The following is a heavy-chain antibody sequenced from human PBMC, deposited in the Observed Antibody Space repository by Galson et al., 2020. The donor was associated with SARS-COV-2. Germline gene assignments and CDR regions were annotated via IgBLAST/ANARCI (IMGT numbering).Heavy chain of an antibody. V-gene: IGHV4-34*01. J-gene: IGHJ4*02. CDR3: ARALGRITNFGVVIINYFDC. CDR1: GGSFSDYY. Sequence: SETLSLTCAVYGGSFSDYYWSWIRQPPGKGLEWIGEINSSGSTNYNPSLKSRVTISVDTSKNHFSLKLSSVTAADTAVYYCARALGRITNFGVVIINYFDCWGQGTLVTVSS. D-gene: IGHD3-3*01. CDR2: INSSGST.